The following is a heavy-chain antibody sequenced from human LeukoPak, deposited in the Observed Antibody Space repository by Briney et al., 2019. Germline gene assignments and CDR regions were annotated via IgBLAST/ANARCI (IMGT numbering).Heavy chain of an antibody. CDR1: GFTVSGTH. CDR2: MYTGGTT. Sequence: PGGSLRLSCAASGFTVSGTHMSWVRQAPGKGLEWVSAMYTGGTTYYADSVEGRFTISRDNSRNTLSLHMSSLRADDTAVYYCAKDEATSGGGLASWGQGTLVTVSS. CDR3: AKDEATSGGGLAS. D-gene: IGHD3-16*01. J-gene: IGHJ4*02. V-gene: IGHV3-53*01.